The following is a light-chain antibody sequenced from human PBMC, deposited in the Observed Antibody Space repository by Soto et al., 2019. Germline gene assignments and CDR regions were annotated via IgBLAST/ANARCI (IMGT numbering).Light chain of an antibody. Sequence: DIQMTQSPSSLSASVGDRVTITCRASQSISSYLNWFQQKPGKAPKLLIYAASSLQSGVPSRFSGSGSGTDFTLTISSLQPEDFATYYCQQANSFPWTFGQVTKVEI. J-gene: IGKJ1*01. CDR2: AAS. V-gene: IGKV1-39*01. CDR3: QQANSFPWT. CDR1: QSISSY.